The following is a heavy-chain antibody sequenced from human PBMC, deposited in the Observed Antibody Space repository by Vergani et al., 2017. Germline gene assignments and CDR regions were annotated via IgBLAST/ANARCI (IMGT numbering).Heavy chain of an antibody. CDR1: GFIFSTYA. V-gene: IGHV3-23*01. CDR2: ISASGAPT. D-gene: IGHD1-20*01. Sequence: EVQLLESGGDLVQPGGSLGLSCTPSGFIFSTYAMSWVRQAQGKGLEWVSGISASGAPTYYADSVKGRVTITRDNSKTTLYLQMNSLRVEDTAVYYCARAYGRYDWFDYWGQRTLVTVSS. CDR3: ARAYGRYDWFDY. J-gene: IGHJ4*01.